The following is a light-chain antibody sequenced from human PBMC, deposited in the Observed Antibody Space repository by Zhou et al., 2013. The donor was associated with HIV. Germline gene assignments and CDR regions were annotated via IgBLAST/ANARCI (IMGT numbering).Light chain of an antibody. CDR2: GAS. V-gene: IGKV3-20*01. CDR3: QQYGSSPRT. CDR1: QTVSSY. Sequence: EIVMTQSPATLSASPGERATLSCRASQTVSSYLAWYQQKPGQAPRLLIYGASSRATGIPDRFSGSGSGTDFTLTISRLEPEDFAVYYCQQYGSSPRTFGQGPRWK. J-gene: IGKJ1*01.